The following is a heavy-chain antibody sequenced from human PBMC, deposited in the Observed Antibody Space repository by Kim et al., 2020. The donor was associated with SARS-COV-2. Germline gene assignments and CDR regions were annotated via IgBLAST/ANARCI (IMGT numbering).Heavy chain of an antibody. CDR3: ARGKGIAAAD. Sequence: GGSLRLSCAASGFTFSSYEMNWVRQAPGKGLEWVSYISRSGSTRYYADSVKGRFTISRDNAKNSLYLQMNSLRAEDTAVYYCARGKGIAAADWGQGTLVTVSS. CDR2: ISRSGSTR. CDR1: GFTFSSYE. V-gene: IGHV3-48*03. D-gene: IGHD6-13*01. J-gene: IGHJ1*01.